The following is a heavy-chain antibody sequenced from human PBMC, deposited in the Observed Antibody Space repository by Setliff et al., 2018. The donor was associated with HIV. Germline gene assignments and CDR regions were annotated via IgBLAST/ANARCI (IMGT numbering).Heavy chain of an antibody. CDR1: GGSISSGSNY. J-gene: IGHJ6*02. CDR2: IHISGNT. V-gene: IGHV4-61*02. CDR3: ARDNSYYYGSGGHYYYATDV. D-gene: IGHD3-10*01. Sequence: SETLSLTCTVSGGSISSGSNYWSWIRQPAGKGLEWIGRIHISGNTNHNPSLESRVAISIDTSKNQLSLKLSSVTAADTAVYYCARDNSYYYGSGGHYYYATDVWGQGTTVTVSS.